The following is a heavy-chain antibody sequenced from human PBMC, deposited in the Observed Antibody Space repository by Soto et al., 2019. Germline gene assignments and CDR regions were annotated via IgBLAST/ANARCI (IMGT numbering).Heavy chain of an antibody. D-gene: IGHD3-10*01. CDR3: GNQFWGSGSYYYYYYYMDV. V-gene: IGHV3-23*01. CDR2: ISGSGGST. Sequence: VQLLESGGGLVQPGGSLRLSCAASGFTFSSYAMSWVRQAPGKGLEWVSAISGSGGSTYYADSVKGRFTISRDNSKNTLYLQMNSLRAEDTAVYYCGNQFWGSGSYYYYYYYMDVWGKGTTVTVSS. CDR1: GFTFSSYA. J-gene: IGHJ6*03.